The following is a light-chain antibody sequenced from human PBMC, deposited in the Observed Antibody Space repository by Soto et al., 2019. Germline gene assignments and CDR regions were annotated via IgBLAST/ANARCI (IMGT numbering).Light chain of an antibody. CDR1: MRDVGGYNL. V-gene: IGLV2-14*01. Sequence: QSALTQPASVSGSPGQSITISCAGTMRDVGGYNLVSWYQQHPGRAPQLILYEVRNRPSGISFRFSGSKSGNTASLTISGLQAEDEGDYYCCSYADGSIYFFGTGTKVTVL. J-gene: IGLJ1*01. CDR2: EVR. CDR3: CSYADGSIYF.